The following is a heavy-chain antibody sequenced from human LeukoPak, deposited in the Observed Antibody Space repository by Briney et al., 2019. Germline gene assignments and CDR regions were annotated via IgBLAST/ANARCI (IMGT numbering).Heavy chain of an antibody. J-gene: IGHJ5*02. CDR2: VNQSGST. D-gene: IGHD3-10*01. CDR1: GGSFSGYY. CDR3: ARGNLFRGVMRARWFDP. Sequence: SETLSLTCAAYGGSFSGYYWSWIRQAPGKGLEWIGEVNQSGSTSYNPSLKSRVTVLVDASNYQFSLRMTSVTAADSAVYFCARGNLFRGVMRARWFDPWGQGTLVTVSS. V-gene: IGHV4-34*01.